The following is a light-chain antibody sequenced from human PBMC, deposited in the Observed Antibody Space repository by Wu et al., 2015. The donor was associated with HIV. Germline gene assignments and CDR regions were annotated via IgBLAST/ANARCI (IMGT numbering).Light chain of an antibody. Sequence: IVLTQSPVILSLSPGERATLSCRASHIVGSSLAWYQQRPGQAPRLLIFDASNRAPGIPARFRGSGSGTDFTLTISSLDPEDFAVYYCQQRSNSPLTFGQGTRLEIK. CDR1: HIVGSS. J-gene: IGKJ5*01. CDR2: DAS. V-gene: IGKV3-11*01. CDR3: QQRSNSPLT.